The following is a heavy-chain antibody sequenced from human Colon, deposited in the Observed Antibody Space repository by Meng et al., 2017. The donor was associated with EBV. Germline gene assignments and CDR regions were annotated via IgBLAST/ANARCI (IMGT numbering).Heavy chain of an antibody. D-gene: IGHD6-19*01. CDR1: GGSVSSGGYY. V-gene: IGHV4-31*03. Sequence: QVQRQDLAPGLGQPHQPRSLPCTVSGGSVSSGGYYWTWIRQHPGKGLEWFGRIYYSGSTFYNPSLKRRVIISIDTSKNQFSLNLRSVTAADTAVYYCARVSSGWDYFDYWGQGTLVTVSS. CDR2: IYYSGST. J-gene: IGHJ4*02. CDR3: ARVSSGWDYFDY.